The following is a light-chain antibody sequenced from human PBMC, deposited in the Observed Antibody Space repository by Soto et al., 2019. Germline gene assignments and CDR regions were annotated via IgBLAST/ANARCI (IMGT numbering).Light chain of an antibody. V-gene: IGKV3-11*01. CDR2: EAS. CDR3: QQRSNWPPALT. Sequence: EIVLTQSPATLSLSPGERATLSCRASQSVSSYLAWYQQKPGQAPRLLIYEASNRATGIPARFSGSGSGTDFTLTISSLEPEDFAVYYCQQRSNWPPALTFSGGTKVEIK. J-gene: IGKJ4*01. CDR1: QSVSSY.